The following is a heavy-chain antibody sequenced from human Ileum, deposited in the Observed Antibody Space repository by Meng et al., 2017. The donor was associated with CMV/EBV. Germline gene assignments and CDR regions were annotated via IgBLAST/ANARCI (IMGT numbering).Heavy chain of an antibody. Sequence: GSLRLSCTVSGGSISSYYWSWIRQPPGKGLEWIGYIYYSGSTNYNPSLKSRVTISVDTSKNQFSLKLSSVTAADTAVYYCARVGYYDSSGYPHSFDYWGQGTRVTVSS. D-gene: IGHD3-22*01. V-gene: IGHV4-59*01. J-gene: IGHJ4*01. CDR2: IYYSGST. CDR1: GGSISSYY. CDR3: ARVGYYDSSGYPHSFDY.